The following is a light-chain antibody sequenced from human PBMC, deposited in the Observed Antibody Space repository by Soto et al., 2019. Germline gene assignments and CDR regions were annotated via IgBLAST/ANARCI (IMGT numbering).Light chain of an antibody. J-gene: IGLJ1*01. CDR2: EVS. Sequence: QSVLTQPASVSGSPGQPITISCTGTSSDVGGYNYVSWYQQHPGKAPKLIIFEVSYRPSGISNRFSASKSGDTASLTISGLQADDEADYYCCSYTDSRTHIFGSGTKVTVL. CDR1: SSDVGGYNY. CDR3: CSYTDSRTHI. V-gene: IGLV2-14*01.